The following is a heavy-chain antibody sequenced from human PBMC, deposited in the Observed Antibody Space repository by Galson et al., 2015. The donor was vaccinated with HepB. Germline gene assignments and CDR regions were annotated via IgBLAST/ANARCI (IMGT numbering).Heavy chain of an antibody. CDR3: ARHGGGNSGSGFDI. J-gene: IGHJ4*02. V-gene: IGHV1-69*13. CDR1: GGTFSSYA. D-gene: IGHD4-23*01. Sequence: SVKVSCKASGGTFSSYAISWVRQAPGQGLEWMGGIIPIFGTANYAQKFQGRVTITADESTSTAYMELSSLRSEDTAMYYCARHGGGNSGSGFDIWGQGTLVTVSS. CDR2: IIPIFGTA.